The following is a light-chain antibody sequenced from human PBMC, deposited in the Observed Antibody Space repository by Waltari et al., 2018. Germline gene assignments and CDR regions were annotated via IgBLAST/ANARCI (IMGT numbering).Light chain of an antibody. V-gene: IGLV2-14*01. J-gene: IGLJ3*02. CDR1: SSDVGFYNY. Sequence: QSALTQPASVSGSPGQSITISCYGTSSDVGFYNYVSWYQQHPGKAPKLIVYDVSERPSWVSDRFSGSKSGNTASLSISGLQAEDEAVYYCNSYTGSSSWVFGGGTKVTVL. CDR2: DVS. CDR3: NSYTGSSSWV.